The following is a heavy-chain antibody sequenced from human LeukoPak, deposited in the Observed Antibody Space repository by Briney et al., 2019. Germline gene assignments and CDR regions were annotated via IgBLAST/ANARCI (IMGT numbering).Heavy chain of an antibody. CDR2: INHSGST. Sequence: SETLSLTCAVYGGSFSGYYWSWIRQPPGKGLEWIGEINHSGSTNYNPSLKSRVTISVDTSKNQFSLKLSSVPAADTAVYYCARDRITMVRGVIFLTGYYYYMDVWGKGTTVTIS. D-gene: IGHD3-10*01. CDR3: ARDRITMVRGVIFLTGYYYYMDV. CDR1: GGSFSGYY. J-gene: IGHJ6*03. V-gene: IGHV4-34*01.